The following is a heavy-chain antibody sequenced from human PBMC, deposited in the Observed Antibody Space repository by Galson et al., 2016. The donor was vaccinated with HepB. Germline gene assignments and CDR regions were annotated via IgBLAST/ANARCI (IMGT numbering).Heavy chain of an antibody. D-gene: IGHD3/OR15-3a*01. Sequence: SCKASGYKFTDYWIHWVRQAPGQGLEWTGWINPESGGTNYAQMFQGRATLTRDTSISTVYLELSGLTYDDTAVYFCVRGGLGIDYWGQGTLVTVSS. CDR3: VRGGLGIDY. CDR1: GYKFTDYW. CDR2: INPESGGT. V-gene: IGHV1-2*02. J-gene: IGHJ4*02.